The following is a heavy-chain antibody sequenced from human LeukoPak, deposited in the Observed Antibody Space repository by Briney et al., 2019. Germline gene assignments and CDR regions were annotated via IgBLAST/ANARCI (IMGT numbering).Heavy chain of an antibody. D-gene: IGHD6-19*01. CDR3: AKVAFSQGYSSGPGDYFDY. CDR1: GFTFSSYG. CDR2: IWYDGSNK. V-gene: IGHV3-33*06. Sequence: QPGRSLRLSCAASGFTFSSYGMHWVRQAPGKGLEWVAVIWYDGSNKYYADSVKGRFTISRENSKKTVHLQMNSLRAEDTAVYYCAKVAFSQGYSSGPGDYFDYWGQGTLVTVSS. J-gene: IGHJ4*02.